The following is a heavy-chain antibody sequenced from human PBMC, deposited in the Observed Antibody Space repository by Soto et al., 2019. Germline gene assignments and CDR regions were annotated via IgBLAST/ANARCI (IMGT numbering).Heavy chain of an antibody. CDR2: ISGSAGGT. D-gene: IGHD3-3*01. V-gene: IGHV3-23*01. Sequence: VQLLESGGGLVQPGGSLRLSCAASGFTFSNHAMSWVRQAPGKGLEWVSTISGSAGGTYYADSVRGRFTISRDNSRTTLYLQMSSLRAEDTALYYCAKRGVGYYFDYWGQGTLVTVSS. CDR1: GFTFSNHA. J-gene: IGHJ4*02. CDR3: AKRGVGYYFDY.